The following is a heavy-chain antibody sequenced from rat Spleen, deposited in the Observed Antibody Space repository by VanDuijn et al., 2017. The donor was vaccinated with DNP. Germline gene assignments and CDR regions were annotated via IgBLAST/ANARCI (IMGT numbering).Heavy chain of an antibody. CDR2: ITSSGGST. D-gene: IGHD4-1*01. V-gene: IGHV5-31*01. CDR3: ARQGGPYAMDA. CDR1: GFTFNKYW. Sequence: EVQLVESGGDLVQPGRSLKLSCVASGFTFNKYWMTWIRQVPGKGLEWVAAITSSGGSTYYPDSVKGRFTVSRDNAKSTLYLQMDSLRSEDTATYYCARQGGPYAMDAWGQGTSVTVSS. J-gene: IGHJ4*01.